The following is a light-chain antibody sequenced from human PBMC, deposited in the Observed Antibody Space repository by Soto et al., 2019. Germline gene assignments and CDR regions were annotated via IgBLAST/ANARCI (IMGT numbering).Light chain of an antibody. CDR3: SSYVGTKSYV. CDR1: SSDVGGYNY. J-gene: IGLJ1*01. V-gene: IGLV2-8*01. Sequence: QSALTQPPSASGSPGQSVTISCTGTSSDVGGYNYVSWYQQYPGKAPQLVIYEVNKRPSGVPDRVSGSKSGNTASLTVSGLQAEDEADYYCSSYVGTKSYVFGTGTKLTVL. CDR2: EVN.